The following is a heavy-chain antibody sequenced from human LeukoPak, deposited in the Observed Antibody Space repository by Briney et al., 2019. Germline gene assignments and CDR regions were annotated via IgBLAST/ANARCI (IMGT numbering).Heavy chain of an antibody. CDR3: AKDGEWFGLDAFDI. D-gene: IGHD3-10*01. CDR2: INPNSGGT. Sequence: ASVKVSCKASGYTFTGYYMHWVRQAPGQGLEWMGWINPNSGGTNYAQKFQGRVTMTRDTSISTAYMELSRLRSDDTAVYYCAKDGEWFGLDAFDIWGQGTMVTVSS. J-gene: IGHJ3*02. CDR1: GYTFTGYY. V-gene: IGHV1-2*02.